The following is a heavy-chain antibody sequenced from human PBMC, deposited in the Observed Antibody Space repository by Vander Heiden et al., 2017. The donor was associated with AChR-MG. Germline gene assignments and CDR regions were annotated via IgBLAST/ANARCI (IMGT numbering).Heavy chain of an antibody. CDR1: GDCVSSNRAA. CDR3: AQEQLELLGRDYYYYGMDV. CDR2: TYYRSKWYN. J-gene: IGHJ6*02. D-gene: IGHD1-7*01. Sequence: QVQLQQSGPGLVKPSQTLSLPCAISGDCVSSNRAAWNGIRQSPARGLEWLGRTYYRSKWYNDYAVSVKSRITINPDTSKNQFSLQLNSVTPEDTAVYYCAQEQLELLGRDYYYYGMDVWGQGTTVTVSS. V-gene: IGHV6-1*01.